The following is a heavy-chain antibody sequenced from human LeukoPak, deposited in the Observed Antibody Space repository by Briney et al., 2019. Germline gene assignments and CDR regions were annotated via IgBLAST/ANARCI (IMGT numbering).Heavy chain of an antibody. CDR1: GGSISSSSYY. Sequence: PSETLSLTYTVSGGSISSSSYYWGWIRQPPGKGLEWIGSIYYSGSTYYNPSLKSRVTISVDTSKNQFSLKLSSVTAADTAVYYCARHERRWLLGDAFDIWGQGTMVTVSS. CDR3: ARHERRWLLGDAFDI. D-gene: IGHD5-24*01. CDR2: IYYSGST. V-gene: IGHV4-39*01. J-gene: IGHJ3*02.